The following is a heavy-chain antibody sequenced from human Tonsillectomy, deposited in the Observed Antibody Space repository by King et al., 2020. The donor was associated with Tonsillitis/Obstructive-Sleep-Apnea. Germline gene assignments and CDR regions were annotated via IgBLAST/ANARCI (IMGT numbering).Heavy chain of an antibody. Sequence: QLVQSGAEVKKPGASVKVSCKASGYTFTSYYMHWVRQAPGQGLEWMGIINPSGGSTSYAQKFQGRVTMTRDTSTSTVYMELSSLRSEDTAVYYYARRGAYCSSTSCYKFVDYWGQGTLVTVSS. D-gene: IGHD2-2*02. CDR2: INPSGGST. CDR1: GYTFTSYY. J-gene: IGHJ4*02. V-gene: IGHV1-46*01. CDR3: ARRGAYCSSTSCYKFVDY.